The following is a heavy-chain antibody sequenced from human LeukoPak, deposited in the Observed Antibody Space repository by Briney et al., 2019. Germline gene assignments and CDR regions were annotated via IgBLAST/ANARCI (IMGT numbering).Heavy chain of an antibody. CDR1: GYSFTSYW. J-gene: IGHJ6*02. CDR3: ARQDYYYDFWSGYYPRSDGMGV. CDR2: IYPGDSDT. Sequence: GESLKISCKGSGYSFTSYWIGWVRQMPGKGLEWMGIIYPGDSDTRYSPPFQGQVTISADKSISTAYLQWSSLKASDTAMYYCARQDYYYDFWSGYYPRSDGMGVWGQGTTVTVSS. D-gene: IGHD3-3*01. V-gene: IGHV5-51*01.